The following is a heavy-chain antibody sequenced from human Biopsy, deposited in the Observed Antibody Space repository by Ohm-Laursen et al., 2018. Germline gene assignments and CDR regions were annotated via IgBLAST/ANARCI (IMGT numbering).Heavy chain of an antibody. D-gene: IGHD6-13*01. CDR1: GFSLSARGMC. Sequence: TQTLTLTCSFSGFSLSARGMCVSWIRQAPGKALEWLARVDWDDYKDYSASLQTKLSISKDTSNDQVVLTVNNVDPADTATYYCARTPILIVSAGLVYRHRRHLQGMDVWGQGTTVIVSS. CDR3: ARTPILIVSAGLVYRHRRHLQGMDV. V-gene: IGHV2-70*11. CDR2: VDWDDYK. J-gene: IGHJ6*02.